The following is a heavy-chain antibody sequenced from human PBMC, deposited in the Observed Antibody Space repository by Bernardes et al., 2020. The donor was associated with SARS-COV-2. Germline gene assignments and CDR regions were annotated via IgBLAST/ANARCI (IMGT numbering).Heavy chain of an antibody. CDR3: AKEDPVPLRGLIDY. V-gene: IGHV3-23*01. J-gene: IGHJ4*02. CDR2: ISFVVSST. D-gene: IGHD3-10*01. CDR1: GFTFSNFA. Sequence: GGSLRLSCAASGFTFSNFAMSWVRQAPGKGLEWVSSISFVVSSTYYADSVRGRFTVSRDNSQNTVYLQMNSLRAEDTAVYYCAKEDPVPLRGLIDYWGQGILVTVSS.